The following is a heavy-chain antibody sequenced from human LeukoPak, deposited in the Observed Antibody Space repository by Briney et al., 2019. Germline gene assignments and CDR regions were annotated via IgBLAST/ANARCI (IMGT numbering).Heavy chain of an antibody. CDR2: ISSSSSYT. V-gene: IGHV3-11*05. J-gene: IGHJ4*02. Sequence: GGSLRLSCAASGFTFSDYYMSWNRPAPGKGREWVSYISSSSSYTNYADPVKGRFTISRDNATNSLYLQMNSLRAEDTAVYYCARGGYSGYDWVDYWGQGTLVTVSS. CDR1: GFTFSDYY. CDR3: ARGGYSGYDWVDY. D-gene: IGHD5-12*01.